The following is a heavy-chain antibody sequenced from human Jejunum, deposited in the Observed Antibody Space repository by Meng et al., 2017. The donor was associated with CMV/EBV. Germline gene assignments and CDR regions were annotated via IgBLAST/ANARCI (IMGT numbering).Heavy chain of an antibody. CDR2: IYPGDSDT. J-gene: IGHJ6*02. CDR3: AGRAESYYYYGMDV. Sequence: GHGCTSYWIGWVRRRPGKGLEWMGIIYPGDSDTRYSPSCQGQVTISADKSISTAYLQWSSLKASDTALYYCAGRAESYYYYGMDVWGRGTTVTVSS. V-gene: IGHV5-51*01. CDR1: GHGCTSYW.